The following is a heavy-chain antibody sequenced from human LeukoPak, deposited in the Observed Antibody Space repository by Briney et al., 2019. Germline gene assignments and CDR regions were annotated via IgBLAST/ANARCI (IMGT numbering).Heavy chain of an antibody. J-gene: IGHJ6*03. CDR2: INHSGST. Sequence: SETLSLTCAVYGGSFSGYYWSWIRQPPGKGLEWIGEINHSGSTNYNPSLKSRVTISVDTSKNQFSLKLSSVTAADTAVYYCATTRGRYYYMDVWGKGTTVTISS. CDR1: GGSFSGYY. V-gene: IGHV4-34*01. CDR3: ATTRGRYYYMDV.